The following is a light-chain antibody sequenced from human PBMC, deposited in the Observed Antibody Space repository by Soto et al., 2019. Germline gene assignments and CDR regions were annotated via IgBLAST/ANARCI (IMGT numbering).Light chain of an antibody. V-gene: IGLV6-57*03. CDR2: EDN. CDR3: QSYDSSNRV. CDR1: SGSIASNY. J-gene: IGLJ3*02. Sequence: NFMLTQPHSVSESPGKTVTISCTRSSGSIASNYVQWYQQLPGSAPTTLIYEDNQRPSGVPDRFSGSIDSSSNSASLTISGLKTEDEADYYCQSYDSSNRVFGGGTKLTVL.